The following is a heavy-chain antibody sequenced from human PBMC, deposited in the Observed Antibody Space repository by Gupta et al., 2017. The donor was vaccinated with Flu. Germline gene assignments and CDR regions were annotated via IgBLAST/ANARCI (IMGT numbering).Heavy chain of an antibody. J-gene: IGHJ4*02. V-gene: IGHV3-7*01. Sequence: VSGYWMSWGRQAPGKGLEWVANIKQDGSERYYGDAVKGRFTISRDNADNSLHLKMNSLGGDDTAVYYCAREGPPGVPFDYWGQGTLVTVSS. D-gene: IGHD2-8*01. CDR3: AREGPPGVPFDY. CDR2: IKQDGSER. CDR1: VSGYW.